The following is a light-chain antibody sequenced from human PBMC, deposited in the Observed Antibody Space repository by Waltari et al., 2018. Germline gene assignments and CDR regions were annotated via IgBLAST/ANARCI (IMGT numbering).Light chain of an antibody. CDR1: RSNIGSNT. V-gene: IGLV1-44*01. J-gene: IGLJ3*02. Sequence: QSVLTQPPSASGTPGQRVTISCSGIRSNIGSNTVNWYQQLPGTAPKLLIYSNNQRPSGVPDRFSGSKSGTSASLAISGLQSEDEADYYCAAWDDSLNGRVFGGGTKLTVL. CDR3: AAWDDSLNGRV. CDR2: SNN.